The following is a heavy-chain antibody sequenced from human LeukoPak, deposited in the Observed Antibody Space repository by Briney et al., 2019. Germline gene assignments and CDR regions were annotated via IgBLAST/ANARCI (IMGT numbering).Heavy chain of an antibody. CDR2: MNPNSGST. CDR3: ARGRSTGYPYYFEA. CDR1: GYTFTSYD. Sequence: ASVKVSCKASGYTFTSYDINWVRQATGQGLEWMGWMNPNSGSTGYAQKFQGRVTITRNTSISTAYMELSGLRSEDTAVYYCARGRSTGYPYYFEACDQGTLVTVSS. V-gene: IGHV1-8*03. J-gene: IGHJ4*02. D-gene: IGHD5-12*01.